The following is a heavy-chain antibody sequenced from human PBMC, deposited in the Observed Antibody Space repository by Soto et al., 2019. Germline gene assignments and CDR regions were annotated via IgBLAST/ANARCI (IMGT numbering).Heavy chain of an antibody. D-gene: IGHD3-10*01. CDR3: AREYYGSGSSHYYYGMDV. CDR1: GGSSSSGDYY. J-gene: IGHJ6*02. V-gene: IGHV4-30-4*01. Sequence: SETLSLTCTVSGGSSSSGDYYWSWIRQPPGKGLEWIGYIYYSGSTYYNPSLKSRVTISVDTSKNQFSLKLSSVTAADTAVYYCAREYYGSGSSHYYYGMDVWGQGTTVTVSS. CDR2: IYYSGST.